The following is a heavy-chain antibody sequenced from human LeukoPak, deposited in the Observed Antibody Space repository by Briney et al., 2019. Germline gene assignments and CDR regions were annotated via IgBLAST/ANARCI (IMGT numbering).Heavy chain of an antibody. CDR2: ISHDGGST. CDR3: AKVKFYFDN. CDR1: GFSFSSYA. V-gene: IGHV3-23*01. J-gene: IGHJ4*02. Sequence: GGSLRLSCAASGFSFSSYAMIWVRQAPGKGLEWVSHISHDGGSTYYADSVKGRFTISRDNSKNTLYLQMSSLKDEDTAIYYCAKVKFYFDNWGQGTLVTVSS.